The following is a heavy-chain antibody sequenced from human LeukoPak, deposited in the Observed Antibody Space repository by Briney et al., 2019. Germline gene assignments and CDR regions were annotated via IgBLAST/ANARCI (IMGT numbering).Heavy chain of an antibody. Sequence: GGSLRLSCATSGFTFSNYEMSWVRQTPGKGLEWVSYISSSGSSTYYADSVKGRFTISRDNSKNTLFLQMNSLRDDDTAVYYCVRGVGVSRFNYFDPWGQGTLVIVSS. J-gene: IGHJ5*02. CDR1: GFTFSNYE. CDR3: VRGVGVSRFNYFDP. V-gene: IGHV3-48*03. D-gene: IGHD6-13*01. CDR2: ISSSGSST.